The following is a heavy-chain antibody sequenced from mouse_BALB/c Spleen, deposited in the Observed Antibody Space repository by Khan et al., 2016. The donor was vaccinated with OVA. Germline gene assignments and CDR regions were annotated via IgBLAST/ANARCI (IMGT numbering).Heavy chain of an antibody. CDR3: ARDSYFDY. J-gene: IGHJ2*01. CDR2: ISSGSSSI. CDR1: GFTFSRFG. Sequence: EVELVQSGGGLVQPGGSRKLSCAASGFTFSRFGMHWVRQAPEKGLEWVAYISSGSSSIYYADTVKGRFTITGDNPKNTLFLQMTSLRSEDTAMYYCARDSYFDYWGQGTTLTVSS. V-gene: IGHV5-17*02.